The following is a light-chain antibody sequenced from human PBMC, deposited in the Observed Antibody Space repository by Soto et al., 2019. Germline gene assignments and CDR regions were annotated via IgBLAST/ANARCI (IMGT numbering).Light chain of an antibody. V-gene: IGLV2-14*01. CDR3: SSYTSSSTLV. Sequence: QSALTPPASVSGSPGQSINISCTGTSSDVGGYNYVSWYQQHPGKAPKLMIYDVSNRPSGVSNRFSGSKSGNTASLTISGLQAEDEADYYCSSYTSSSTLVFGGGTKLTVL. CDR1: SSDVGGYNY. J-gene: IGLJ3*02. CDR2: DVS.